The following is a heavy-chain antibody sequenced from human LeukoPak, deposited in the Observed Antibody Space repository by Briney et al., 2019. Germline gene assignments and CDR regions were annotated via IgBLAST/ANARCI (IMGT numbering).Heavy chain of an antibody. CDR3: ARVSGYDWESFYDY. V-gene: IGHV4-34*01. Sequence: PSETLSLTCAVYGGSFSGYYWNWIRQPPGKGLEWIGEINHSGSTNYNPSLKSRVTISVDTSKNQFSLKLSSVTAADTAVYYCARVSGYDWESFYDYWGQGTLVTVSS. CDR1: GGSFSGYY. J-gene: IGHJ4*02. CDR2: INHSGST. D-gene: IGHD5-12*01.